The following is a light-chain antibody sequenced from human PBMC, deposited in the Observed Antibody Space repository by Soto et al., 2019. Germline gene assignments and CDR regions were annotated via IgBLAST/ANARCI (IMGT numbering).Light chain of an antibody. J-gene: IGLJ1*01. V-gene: IGLV2-14*01. CDR1: SSDVGGYNY. CDR3: SSYTTNSTYV. Sequence: QSALTQPASVSGSPGQSITISCTGTSSDVGGYNYVSWYQQHPGKAPKLIIYDVSTRPSGVSNRFSGSKSANTASLTISGLQAEDEADYYCSSYTTNSTYVFGTGTKLTVL. CDR2: DVS.